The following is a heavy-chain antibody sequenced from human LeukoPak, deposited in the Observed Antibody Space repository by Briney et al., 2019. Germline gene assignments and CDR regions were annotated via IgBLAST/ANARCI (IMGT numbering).Heavy chain of an antibody. CDR1: GGSISTYY. Sequence: SETLSLTCTVSGGSISTYYWSWIRQPPGKGLEWIGNIYYSGSTNYNPSLKSRVTISVDTSKNQFSLKLSSVTAADTAVYYCARGFGDWGLSWFDPWGQGTLVTVSS. CDR3: ARGFGDWGLSWFDP. CDR2: IYYSGST. J-gene: IGHJ5*02. V-gene: IGHV4-59*01. D-gene: IGHD3-10*01.